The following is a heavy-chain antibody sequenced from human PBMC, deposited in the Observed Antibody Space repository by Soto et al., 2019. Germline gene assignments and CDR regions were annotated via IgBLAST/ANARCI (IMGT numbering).Heavy chain of an antibody. D-gene: IGHD2-15*01. V-gene: IGHV4-30-2*01. CDR2: IYHSGNT. CDR1: GGSISSGGYS. CDR3: ASNVAADDALDV. Sequence: SETLSLTCAVSGGSISSGGYSWTWIRQPPGKGLEWIGYIYHSGNTYYNPSLKSRVTISGDRSKNQFNLNLSSVTAADTAVYYCASNVAADDALDVCGQGTMVTVSS. J-gene: IGHJ3*01.